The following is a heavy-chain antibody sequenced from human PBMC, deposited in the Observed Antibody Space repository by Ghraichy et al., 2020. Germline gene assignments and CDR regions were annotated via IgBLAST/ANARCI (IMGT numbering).Heavy chain of an antibody. CDR2: IKQDGSEK. D-gene: IGHD5-12*01. J-gene: IGHJ6*02. V-gene: IGHV3-7*03. Sequence: GGSLRLSCAASGFTFSSYWMSWVRQAPGKGLEWVANIKQDGSEKYYVDSVKGRFTISRDNAKNSLYLQMNSLRAEDTAVYYCAREGGGYDLDRPYYYYYGMDVWGQGTTVTVSS. CDR3: AREGGGYDLDRPYYYYYGMDV. CDR1: GFTFSSYW.